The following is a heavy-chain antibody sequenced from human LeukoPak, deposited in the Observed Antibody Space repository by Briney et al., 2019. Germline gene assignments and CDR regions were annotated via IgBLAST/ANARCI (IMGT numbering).Heavy chain of an antibody. J-gene: IGHJ4*02. CDR1: GFTFSSEW. Sequence: SLKLSCAASGFTFSSEWMRWVRKAPVKRLKWVANIKQDGSEKYYVDSVKGRFTISRDNAKDSLYLQMNSLRAEDTAVYYCASQSTPVTIFDYWGQGTLVTVSS. CDR2: IKQDGSEK. V-gene: IGHV3-7*01. D-gene: IGHD4-17*01. CDR3: ASQSTPVTIFDY.